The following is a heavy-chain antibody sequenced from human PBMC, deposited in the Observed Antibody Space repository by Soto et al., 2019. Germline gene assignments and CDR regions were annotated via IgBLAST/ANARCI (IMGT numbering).Heavy chain of an antibody. CDR1: GRTFSSYA. CDR3: ACGYYGKDV. Sequence: ASVKVSFKASGRTFSSYAISWVRQAPGQGLEWMGGVIPIFGTANYAQKFQGRVTISSDESTSAAYMELSSLRSEDTAVYYCACGYYGKDVWGQGTTVTVTS. CDR2: VIPIFGTA. J-gene: IGHJ6*02. V-gene: IGHV1-69*13. D-gene: IGHD1-26*01.